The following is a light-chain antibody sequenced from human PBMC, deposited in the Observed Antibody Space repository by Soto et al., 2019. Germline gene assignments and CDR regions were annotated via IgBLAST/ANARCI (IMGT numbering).Light chain of an antibody. V-gene: IGLV1-40*01. Sequence: QSVLTQPPSVSGAPGQRVTISCTGSSSDIGAGYDVHWYQQLPGTAPKLLIYGNSNRPSGVPDRFSGSKSGTSASLAITGLQADEEADYYCQSSDSSLSALFGGGTKVTVL. CDR2: GNS. J-gene: IGLJ3*02. CDR3: QSSDSSLSAL. CDR1: SSDIGAGYD.